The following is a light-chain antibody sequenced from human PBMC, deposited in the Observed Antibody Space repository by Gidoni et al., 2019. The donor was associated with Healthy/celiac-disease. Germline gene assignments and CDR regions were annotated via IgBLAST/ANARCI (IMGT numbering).Light chain of an antibody. V-gene: IGKV1-33*01. CDR1: QDISNY. CDR2: DAS. Sequence: DIQMPQSPSSLSASVGDRVTITCQASQDISNYLNWYQQKPGKAPKLLSYDASNLETGVPSRFSGSGSGTDFTFTISSLQPEDIATYYCQQYDNLPITFGQGTRLEIK. J-gene: IGKJ5*01. CDR3: QQYDNLPIT.